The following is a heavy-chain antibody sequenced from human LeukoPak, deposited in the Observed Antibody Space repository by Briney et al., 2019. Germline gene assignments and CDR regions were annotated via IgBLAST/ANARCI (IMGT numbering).Heavy chain of an antibody. CDR3: ARDQGHCSSTSCYGVY. CDR2: ITAYSGDT. V-gene: IGHV1-18*01. D-gene: IGHD2-2*01. CDR1: GYTFAAYV. Sequence: ASVKVSCKASGYTFAAYVITWVRQAPGQGLEWVGWITAYSGDTKSAQNFQGRVTMTTDTSTSTAYLELRSLSSDDTAVYYCARDQGHCSSTSCYGVYWGQGTLVTVSS. J-gene: IGHJ4*02.